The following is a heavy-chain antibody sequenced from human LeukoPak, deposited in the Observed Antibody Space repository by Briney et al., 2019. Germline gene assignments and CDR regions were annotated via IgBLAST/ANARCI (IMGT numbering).Heavy chain of an antibody. D-gene: IGHD1-7*01. J-gene: IGHJ6*02. CDR3: ARELPYGNGMDV. Sequence: PSETLSLTCAAYGGSFSGYYWSWIRQPPGKGLEWIGEINHSGSTNYNPSLKSRVTISVDTSKNQFSLKLSSVTAADTAVYYCARELPYGNGMDVWGQGTTVTVSS. CDR2: INHSGST. V-gene: IGHV4-34*01. CDR1: GGSFSGYY.